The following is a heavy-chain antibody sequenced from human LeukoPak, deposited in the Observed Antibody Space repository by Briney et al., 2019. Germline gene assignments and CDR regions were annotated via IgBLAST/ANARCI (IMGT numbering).Heavy chain of an antibody. Sequence: SVKVSCKASGYSFTSYGISWVRQAPGQGLEWMGGIIPIFGTANYAQKFQGRVTITTDESTSTAYMELSSLRSEDTAVYYCARRRLAVAGNNWFDPWGQGTLVTVSS. D-gene: IGHD6-19*01. CDR1: GYSFTSYG. CDR3: ARRRLAVAGNNWFDP. J-gene: IGHJ5*02. V-gene: IGHV1-69*05. CDR2: IIPIFGTA.